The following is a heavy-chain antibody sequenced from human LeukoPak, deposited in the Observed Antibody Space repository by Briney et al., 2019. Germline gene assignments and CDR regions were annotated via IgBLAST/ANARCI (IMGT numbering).Heavy chain of an antibody. D-gene: IGHD3-10*01. CDR3: ARQDGLWVGDLGGWFDF. Sequence: PSETLSLTCTVSGTSISRHYWSWLRQSAGLGLEWLGYISTTGSTTYNPSLEGRVTMSEDTSQNQLSLTLSSVTAADTAVYFCARQDGLWVGDLGGWFDFWGQGTQVTVSS. CDR2: ISTTGST. J-gene: IGHJ5*01. CDR1: GTSISRHY. V-gene: IGHV4-4*09.